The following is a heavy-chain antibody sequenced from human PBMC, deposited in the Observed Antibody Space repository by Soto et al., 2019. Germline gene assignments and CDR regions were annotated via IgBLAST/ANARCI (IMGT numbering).Heavy chain of an antibody. CDR2: ISSSSSYI. CDR1: GFTFSSYS. CDR3: ARDPGESYYMDD. Sequence: GGSLRLSCAASGFTFSSYSMNWVRQAPGKGLEWVSSISSSSSYIYYADSVKGRFTISRDNDKNSLYLQMDSLRAEDTAVYYCARDPGESYYMDDWGKGTTVTVSS. V-gene: IGHV3-21*01. J-gene: IGHJ6*03. D-gene: IGHD3-16*01.